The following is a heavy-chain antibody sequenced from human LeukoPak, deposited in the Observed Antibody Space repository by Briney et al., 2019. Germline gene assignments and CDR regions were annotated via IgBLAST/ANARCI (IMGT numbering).Heavy chain of an antibody. D-gene: IGHD5-24*01. CDR1: GFTFRDYS. V-gene: IGHV3-48*01. J-gene: IGHJ4*02. CDR3: ARDYKYAFDN. Sequence: PAGGSLRLSCAASGFTFRDYSMNWVRQAPGQGLEWISYIGVDSGNTNYADSVKGRFTISGDKAENSLYLQMNSLRVEDTAVYYCARDYKYAFDNWGQGTLVTVSS. CDR2: IGVDSGNT.